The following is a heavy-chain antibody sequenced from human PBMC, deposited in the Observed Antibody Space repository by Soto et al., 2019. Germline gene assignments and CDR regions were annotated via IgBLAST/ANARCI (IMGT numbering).Heavy chain of an antibody. CDR1: GASVSSAYYY. V-gene: IGHV4-31*03. D-gene: IGHD3-10*01. CDR2: IYYSGST. J-gene: IGHJ5*02. Sequence: QVQLQESGPGLVKPSQTLSLTCTVSGASVSSAYYYWSWIRQHPGKGLEWIGYIYYSGSTYYNPSLKSRFTISVDTSKNQFSLKLTSVTAADTAVYYCARLSGDTMLRGLFDPWGQGTLFTVSS. CDR3: ARLSGDTMLRGLFDP.